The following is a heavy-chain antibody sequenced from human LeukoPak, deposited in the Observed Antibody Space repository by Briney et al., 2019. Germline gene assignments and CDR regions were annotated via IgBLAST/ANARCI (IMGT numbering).Heavy chain of an antibody. CDR3: ASDSRALFSNSWYWFDP. Sequence: GRSLRLSCAASGFTFSSYAMHWVRQAPGKGLEWVAVISYDGSNKYYADSVKGRFTISRDNSKNTLNLQMNSLRAEDTAVYYCASDSRALFSNSWYWFDPRGQGTLVTVSS. D-gene: IGHD6-13*01. V-gene: IGHV3-30*04. J-gene: IGHJ5*02. CDR2: ISYDGSNK. CDR1: GFTFSSYA.